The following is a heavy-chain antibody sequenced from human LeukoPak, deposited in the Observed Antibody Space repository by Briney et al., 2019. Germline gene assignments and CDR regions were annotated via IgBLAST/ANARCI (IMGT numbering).Heavy chain of an antibody. Sequence: ASVKVSCKASGYTFTSYGITWVRRAPGQGLEWMGWISAYNGNTKYAQKVQGRVTMTTHTSTSTAYVELRSLRSDDTAVYYCARDSSHTNYVLYYYGMDVWGQGTTVTVSS. CDR3: ARDSSHTNYVLYYYGMDV. CDR2: ISAYNGNT. J-gene: IGHJ6*02. V-gene: IGHV1-18*01. D-gene: IGHD4-11*01. CDR1: GYTFTSYG.